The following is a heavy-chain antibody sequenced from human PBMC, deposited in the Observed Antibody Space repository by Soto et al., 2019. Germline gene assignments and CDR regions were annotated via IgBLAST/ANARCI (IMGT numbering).Heavy chain of an antibody. CDR3: ARQRGYYDSSGLDH. Sequence: XGSLRLSCAASGVIFSDYYMTWIRQAPGKGLEWISYISTGGSTISYTDSVKGRFTISRDNAKNALYLQMNSLRAEDTAVYYCARQRGYYDSSGLDHWGQGTLVTVSS. J-gene: IGHJ4*02. D-gene: IGHD3-22*01. V-gene: IGHV3-11*01. CDR2: ISTGGSTI. CDR1: GVIFSDYY.